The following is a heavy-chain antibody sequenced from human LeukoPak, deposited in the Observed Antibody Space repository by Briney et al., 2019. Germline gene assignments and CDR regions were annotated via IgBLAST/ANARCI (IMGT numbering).Heavy chain of an antibody. Sequence: PGGSLRLSCAASGFTVSSNYMSWVRQAPGKGLERVSSISSSSSYIYYADSVKGRFTISRDNAKNSLYLQMNSLRAEDTAVYYCARVYGSSWYFDYWGQGTLVTVSS. J-gene: IGHJ4*02. CDR3: ARVYGSSWYFDY. V-gene: IGHV3-21*01. CDR2: ISSSSSYI. D-gene: IGHD6-13*01. CDR1: GFTVSSNY.